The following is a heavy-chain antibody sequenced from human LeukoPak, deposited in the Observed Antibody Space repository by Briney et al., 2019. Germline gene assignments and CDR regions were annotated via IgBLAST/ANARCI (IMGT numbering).Heavy chain of an antibody. J-gene: IGHJ3*02. D-gene: IGHD3-10*01. CDR1: GGSISSSSYY. CDR3: ARVYYGSGSYPAHAFDI. Sequence: KTSETLSLTCTVSGGSISSSSYYWGWIRQPPGKGLEWIGSIYYSGSTYYNPSLKSRVTISVDTSKNQFSLKLSSVTAADTAVYYCARVYYGSGSYPAHAFDIWGQGTMVTVSS. CDR2: IYYSGST. V-gene: IGHV4-39*07.